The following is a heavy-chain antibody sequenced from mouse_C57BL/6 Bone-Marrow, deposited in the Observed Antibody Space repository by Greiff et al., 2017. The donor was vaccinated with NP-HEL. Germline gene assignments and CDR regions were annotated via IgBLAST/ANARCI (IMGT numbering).Heavy chain of an antibody. CDR1: GFNIKNTY. Sequence: VQLKESVAELVRPGASVKLSCTASGFNIKNTYMHWVKQRPEQGLEWIGRIDPANGNTKYAPKFQGKATITADTSSNTAYLQLSSLTSEDTAIYYCALTTVVASYWYFDVWGTGTTVTVSS. J-gene: IGHJ1*03. V-gene: IGHV14-3*01. D-gene: IGHD1-1*01. CDR2: IDPANGNT. CDR3: ALTTVVASYWYFDV.